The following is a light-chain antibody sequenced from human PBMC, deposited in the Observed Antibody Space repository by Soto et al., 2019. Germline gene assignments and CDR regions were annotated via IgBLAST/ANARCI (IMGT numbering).Light chain of an antibody. V-gene: IGKV3-15*01. Sequence: ERVMTQSPGTLSVSPGESATLSFRASQSVSSNLAWYQQKPGQAPRLLISDASTRATGIPARFSGSGSGTEFTLTVSSLQSEDFAVYYCQQYIKWPITFGQGTRLQIK. CDR2: DAS. CDR1: QSVSSN. J-gene: IGKJ5*01. CDR3: QQYIKWPIT.